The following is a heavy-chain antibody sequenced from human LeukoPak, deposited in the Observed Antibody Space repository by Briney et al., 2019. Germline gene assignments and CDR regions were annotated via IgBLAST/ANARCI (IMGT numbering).Heavy chain of an antibody. V-gene: IGHV3-21*01. J-gene: IGHJ4*02. Sequence: GGSLRLSCAASGFTLSRYSMNWVRQAPGKGLEWVSSISSSSSRTSYIYYADSVKGRFTISRDDAKNSLYLQMNSLRAEDTAVYYCARDPGYSGYDSYFDYWGQGTLVTVSS. CDR3: ARDPGYSGYDSYFDY. CDR2: ISSSSSRTSYI. D-gene: IGHD5-12*01. CDR1: GFTLSRYS.